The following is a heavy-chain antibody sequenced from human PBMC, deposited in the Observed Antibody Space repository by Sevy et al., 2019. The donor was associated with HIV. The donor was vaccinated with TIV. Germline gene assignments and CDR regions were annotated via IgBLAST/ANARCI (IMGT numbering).Heavy chain of an antibody. D-gene: IGHD6-13*01. Sequence: GESLKISCAASGFTFSSYGMHWVRQAPGKGLEWVAVISYDGSNKYYADSVKGRFTISRDNSKNTLYLQMNSLRAEDTAVYYCAKEGLQLEAYYFDYWGQGTLVTVSS. CDR2: ISYDGSNK. J-gene: IGHJ4*02. CDR1: GFTFSSYG. CDR3: AKEGLQLEAYYFDY. V-gene: IGHV3-30*18.